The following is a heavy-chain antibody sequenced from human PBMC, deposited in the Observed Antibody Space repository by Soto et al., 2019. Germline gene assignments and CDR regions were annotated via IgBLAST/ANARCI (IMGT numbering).Heavy chain of an antibody. CDR2: INAANGDT. Sequence: SCKASGYTFTSYGIHWVRPAPGQRLEWMGWINAANGDTKYSPTFQGRDTITRDTSASTAYMELSSLRSEDTAVYYCVRRHVSATGIDWLDPWGQGTLVTVSS. CDR3: VRRHVSATGIDWLDP. D-gene: IGHD6-13*01. CDR1: GYTFTSYG. V-gene: IGHV1-3*01. J-gene: IGHJ5*02.